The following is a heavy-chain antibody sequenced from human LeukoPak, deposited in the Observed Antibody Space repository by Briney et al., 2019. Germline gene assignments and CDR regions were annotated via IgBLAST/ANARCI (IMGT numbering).Heavy chain of an antibody. V-gene: IGHV4-34*01. CDR1: GGSISSYY. D-gene: IGHD3-10*01. CDR2: INHSGST. CDR3: AREGRGLLWFGELDYYYMDV. J-gene: IGHJ6*03. Sequence: SETLSLTCTVSGGSISSYYWSWIRQPPGKGLGWIGEINHSGSTNYNPSLKSRVTISVDTSKNQFSLKLSSVTAADTAVYYCAREGRGLLWFGELDYYYMDVWGKGTTVTVSS.